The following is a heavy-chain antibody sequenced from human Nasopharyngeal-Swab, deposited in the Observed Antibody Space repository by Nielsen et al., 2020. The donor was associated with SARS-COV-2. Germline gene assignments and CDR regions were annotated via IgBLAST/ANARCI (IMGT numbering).Heavy chain of an antibody. V-gene: IGHV3-74*01. CDR2: IKSDESST. CDR1: GFTFSSYW. Sequence: GESLKISCAASGFTFSSYWMHWVRQAPGKGLVWVARIKSDESSTTYADSVKGRFTISRDNAKNTLYLQMNSLRAEDTAVYYCARAYYFDSWGQGTLVTVSS. CDR3: ARAYYFDS. J-gene: IGHJ4*02.